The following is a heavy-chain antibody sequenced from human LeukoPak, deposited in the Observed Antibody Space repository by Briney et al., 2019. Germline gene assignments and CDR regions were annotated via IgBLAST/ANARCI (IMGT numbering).Heavy chain of an antibody. CDR1: GDSVSSNSAA. Sequence: SQTLSLTCAISGDSVSSNSAAWNWIRQSPSRGLEWLGRTYYRSKWYNDYAVSVKSRITINPDTSKNQFSMQLNSVTPEDTAVYYCARDPGGYGDYGGLFDYWGQGTLVTVSS. V-gene: IGHV6-1*01. D-gene: IGHD4-17*01. J-gene: IGHJ4*02. CDR3: ARDPGGYGDYGGLFDY. CDR2: TYYRSKWYN.